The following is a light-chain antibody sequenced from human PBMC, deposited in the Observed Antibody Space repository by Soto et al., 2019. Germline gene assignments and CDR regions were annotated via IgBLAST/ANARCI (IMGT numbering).Light chain of an antibody. Sequence: QSALTQPASVSGSPGQSITISCTGTSSDVGGYNYVSWYQQHPGKAPKLMIYEVSNRPSGVSNRFSGSKSGNTASLTISRLQAEDEADYYCSSCTRTSHVVFGGGTQLTVL. CDR2: EVS. V-gene: IGLV2-14*01. CDR1: SSDVGGYNY. CDR3: SSCTRTSHVV. J-gene: IGLJ2*01.